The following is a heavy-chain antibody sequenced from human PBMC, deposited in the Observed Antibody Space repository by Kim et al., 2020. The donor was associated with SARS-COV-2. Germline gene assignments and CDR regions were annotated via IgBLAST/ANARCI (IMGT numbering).Heavy chain of an antibody. D-gene: IGHD6-13*01. CDR2: IYYSGST. CDR3: ARVVRGSWTDLDY. J-gene: IGHJ4*02. Sequence: SETLSLTCTVSGGSISSYYWSWIRQPPGKGLEWIGYIYYSGSTNYNPSLKSRVTISVDTSKNQFSLKLSSVTAADTAVYYCARVVRGSWTDLDYWGQGTLVTVSS. V-gene: IGHV4-59*01. CDR1: GGSISSYY.